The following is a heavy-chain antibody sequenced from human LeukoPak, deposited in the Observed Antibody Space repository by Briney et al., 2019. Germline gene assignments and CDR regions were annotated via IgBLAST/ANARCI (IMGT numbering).Heavy chain of an antibody. CDR2: IYYSGST. J-gene: IGHJ3*02. CDR3: ARSIPTDAFDI. CDR1: GGSISSGGYY. Sequence: KTSETLSLTCAVSGGSISSGGYYWSWIRQHPGKGLEWIGYIYYSGSTYYNPSLKSRVTISVDTSKNQFSLKLSSVTAADTAVYYCARSIPTDAFDIWGQGTMVTVSS. V-gene: IGHV4-31*11.